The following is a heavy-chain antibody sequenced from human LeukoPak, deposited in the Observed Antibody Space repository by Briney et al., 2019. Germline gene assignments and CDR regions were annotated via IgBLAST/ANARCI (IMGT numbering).Heavy chain of an antibody. J-gene: IGHJ5*02. CDR2: ITQDGSEK. V-gene: IGHV3-7*04. CDR1: GFTSKTYW. CDR3: GGGGS. Sequence: PGGSLRLSCAASGFTSKTYWLNWVRKAPGKGLEWVAIITQDGSEKYYVDSVKGRFTISTDISKSAHYLQMNSLRAEDTAVYYCGGGGSWGQGTLVTVSS.